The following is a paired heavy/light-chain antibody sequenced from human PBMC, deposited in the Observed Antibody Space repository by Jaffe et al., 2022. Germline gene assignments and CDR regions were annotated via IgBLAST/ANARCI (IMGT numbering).Light chain of an antibody. CDR1: QSIGSW. Sequence: DIQMTQSPSTLSASVGDRVTITCRASQSIGSWLAWYQQRPGKAPNLLIYKASSLDNGVPSRFSGSGSGTEFTLTISSLQPDDFATYYCQQYNSYLYTFGQGTKLEIK. J-gene: IGKJ2*01. CDR3: QQYNSYLYT. V-gene: IGKV1-5*03. CDR2: KAS.
Heavy chain of an antibody. D-gene: IGHD6-19*01. CDR3: AKDYSSDHYFDY. J-gene: IGHJ4*02. CDR1: AFTFNNYA. Sequence: EVQLLESGGGLVQPGGSLRLSCAASAFTFNNYAMSWVRQAPGKGLEWLSSISGSGDFTYYADSVKGRFTISRDNSKNTLYLQMTSLRAEDTALYYCAKDYSSDHYFDYWGQGTLVTVSS. V-gene: IGHV3-23*01. CDR2: ISGSGDFT.